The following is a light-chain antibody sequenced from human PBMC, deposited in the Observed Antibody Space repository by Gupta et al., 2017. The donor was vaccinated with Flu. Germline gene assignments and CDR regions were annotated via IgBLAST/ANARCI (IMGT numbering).Light chain of an antibody. CDR1: HSVSSS. V-gene: IGKV3-11*01. CDR3: QQRSNWPLT. Sequence: GGSAARSCRASHSVSSSLAWYQQKPGQAPRLLIYDASNRATGIPARFSGSGSGTDFTLTISSLEPEDFAVYYCQQRSNWPLTFGGGTKVEIK. CDR2: DAS. J-gene: IGKJ4*01.